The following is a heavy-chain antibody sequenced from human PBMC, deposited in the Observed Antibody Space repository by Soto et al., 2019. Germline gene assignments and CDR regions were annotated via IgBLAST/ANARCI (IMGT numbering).Heavy chain of an antibody. J-gene: IGHJ4*02. Sequence: GASVKVSCKASGGTFSSYAISWVRQAPGQGLEWMGGIIPIFGTANYAQKFQGRVTITADEPTSTAYMELSSLRSEDTAVYYCAREVTATYYFDYWGQGTLVTVSS. V-gene: IGHV1-69*13. CDR3: AREVTATYYFDY. CDR2: IIPIFGTA. CDR1: GGTFSSYA. D-gene: IGHD2-21*02.